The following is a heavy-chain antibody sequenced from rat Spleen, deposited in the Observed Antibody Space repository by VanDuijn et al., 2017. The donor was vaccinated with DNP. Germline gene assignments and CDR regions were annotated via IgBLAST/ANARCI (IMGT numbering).Heavy chain of an antibody. J-gene: IGHJ3*01. CDR1: GVTFSDYN. V-gene: IGHV5S10*01. D-gene: IGHD1-11*01. CDR3: ATGVYGGYEDWFAY. Sequence: EVYLVESGGGVVLPGRSLKLSCTVSGVTFSDYNMAWVRQAPKKGLEWVATIIFDGRTTYYGDSVKGRFTVSRDNAAGALYLQMDSLRSEDTATYYCATGVYGGYEDWFAYWGQGTLVTVSS. CDR2: IIFDGRTT.